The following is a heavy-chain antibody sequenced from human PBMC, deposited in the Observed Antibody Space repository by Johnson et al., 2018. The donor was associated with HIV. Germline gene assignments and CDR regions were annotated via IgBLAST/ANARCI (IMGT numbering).Heavy chain of an antibody. CDR1: RFKFDDYG. D-gene: IGHD5-24*01. CDR2: IRSNGGST. Sequence: VQLVESGGGVVRPGGSLRLSCAASRFKFDDYGMSWVRQGPGKGLEYVSAIRSNGGSTYYANYVKGQFTISRDSSRNTLYLPIDTLKVEDTALYYCTRSKLQFLAPDAFDLWGQGTMVTVSS. CDR3: TRSKLQFLAPDAFDL. V-gene: IGHV3-64*01. J-gene: IGHJ3*01.